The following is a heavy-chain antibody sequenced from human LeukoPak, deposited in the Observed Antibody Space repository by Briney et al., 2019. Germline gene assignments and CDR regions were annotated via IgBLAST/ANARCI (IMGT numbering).Heavy chain of an antibody. Sequence: SETLSLTCAVYGGSFSGYYWSWIRQPPRKGLEWIGEINHSGSTNYNPSLKSRVTISVDTSKNQFSLKLSSVTAADTAVYYCARRGLGATIDYWGQGTLSPSPQ. V-gene: IGHV4-34*01. CDR3: ARRGLGATIDY. CDR1: GGSFSGYY. CDR2: INHSGST. J-gene: IGHJ4*02. D-gene: IGHD1-26*01.